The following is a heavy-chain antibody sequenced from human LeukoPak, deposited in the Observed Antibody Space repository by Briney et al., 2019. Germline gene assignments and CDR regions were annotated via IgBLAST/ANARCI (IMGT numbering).Heavy chain of an antibody. D-gene: IGHD5-24*01. CDR3: ASRRDGYFDY. V-gene: IGHV4-59*08. CDR2: IYYSGST. Sequence: SETLSLTCTVSGGSISSYYWSWIRQPPGKGLEWIGYIYYSGSTNYNPSLKSRVTISVDASKNQFSLKLSSVTAADTAVYYCASRRDGYFDYWGQGTLVTVSS. J-gene: IGHJ4*02. CDR1: GGSISSYY.